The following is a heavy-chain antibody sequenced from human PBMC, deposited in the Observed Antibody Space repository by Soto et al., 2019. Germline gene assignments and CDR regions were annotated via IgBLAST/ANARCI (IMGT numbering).Heavy chain of an antibody. CDR1: GYSFTSYW. J-gene: IGHJ6*02. Sequence: GESLKLSCKGSGYSFTSYWISWVRQMPGKGLEWMGRIDPSDSYTNYSPSFQGHVTISADKSISTAYLQWSSLKASDTAMYYCARLGYYDSSGYPYGMDVWGQGTTVTVYS. CDR2: IDPSDSYT. D-gene: IGHD3-22*01. CDR3: ARLGYYDSSGYPYGMDV. V-gene: IGHV5-10-1*01.